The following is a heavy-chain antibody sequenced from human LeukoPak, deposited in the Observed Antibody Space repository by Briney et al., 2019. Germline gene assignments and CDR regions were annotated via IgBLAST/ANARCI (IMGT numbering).Heavy chain of an antibody. D-gene: IGHD4-23*01. CDR2: IRYDGNNK. Sequence: GGSLRLSRAASGFTFSDYGIHWVRQAPGKGLEWVSFIRYDGNNKYYADSVQGRFTISRDNSRNTLYLQMNSLRGDDTAMYYCAKDQGLHTNSPYYYHMDVWGKGTTVTVSS. CDR1: GFTFSDYG. CDR3: AKDQGLHTNSPYYYHMDV. V-gene: IGHV3-30*02. J-gene: IGHJ6*03.